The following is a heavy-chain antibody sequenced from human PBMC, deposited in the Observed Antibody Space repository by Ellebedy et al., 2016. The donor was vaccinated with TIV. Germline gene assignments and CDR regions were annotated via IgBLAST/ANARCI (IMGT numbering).Heavy chain of an antibody. D-gene: IGHD6-13*01. Sequence: ASVKVSXXASGYTFTSYYMHWVRQAPGQGLEWMGIINPSGGSTSYAQKFQGRVTMTRDTSTSTVYMELSSLRSEDTAVYYCARQGIAAARRPTHNWFDPWGQGTLVTVSS. V-gene: IGHV1-46*01. CDR3: ARQGIAAARRPTHNWFDP. CDR1: GYTFTSYY. CDR2: INPSGGST. J-gene: IGHJ5*02.